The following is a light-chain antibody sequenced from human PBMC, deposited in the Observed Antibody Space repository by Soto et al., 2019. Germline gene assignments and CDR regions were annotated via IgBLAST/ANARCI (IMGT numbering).Light chain of an antibody. Sequence: EIVLTQSPGTLFLSPGERATLSCRASQSVSSSYLAWYQQKPGQAPRLLIYGASSRATGIPDRFSGSGSGTDFTLTISRLEPEDFAVYYCQQYGSSPPITFGQGTRLRL. V-gene: IGKV3-20*01. CDR3: QQYGSSPPIT. CDR1: QSVSSSY. J-gene: IGKJ5*01. CDR2: GAS.